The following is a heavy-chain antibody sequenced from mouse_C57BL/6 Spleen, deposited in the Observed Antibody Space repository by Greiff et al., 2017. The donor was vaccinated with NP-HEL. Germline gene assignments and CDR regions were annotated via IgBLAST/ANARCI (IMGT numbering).Heavy chain of an antibody. CDR3: ASNYGSSDDAMDY. CDR2: INPNYGTT. J-gene: IGHJ4*01. CDR1: GYSFTDYN. V-gene: IGHV1-39*01. D-gene: IGHD1-1*01. Sequence: VQLQQSGPELVKPGASVKISCKASGYSFTDYNMNWVKQSNGKSLEWIGVINPNYGTTSYNQKFKGKATLTADQSSSTAYMQLNSLTSEDSAVYYCASNYGSSDDAMDYWGQGTSVTVSS.